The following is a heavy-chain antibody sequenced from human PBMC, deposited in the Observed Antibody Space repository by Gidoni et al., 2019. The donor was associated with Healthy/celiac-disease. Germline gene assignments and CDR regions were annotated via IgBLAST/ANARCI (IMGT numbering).Heavy chain of an antibody. V-gene: IGHV4-34*01. CDR2: INHSGST. CDR1: GGSFSGYY. Sequence: QVQLQQWGAGLLKPSETLYLTCAVYGGSFSGYYWSWIRQPPGKGLEWIGEINHSGSTNYNPSLKSRVTISVDTSKNQFSLKLSSVTAADTAVYYCARTRATKKDRSPGYNWFDPWGQGTLVTVSS. CDR3: ARTRATKKDRSPGYNWFDP. D-gene: IGHD1-1*01. J-gene: IGHJ5*02.